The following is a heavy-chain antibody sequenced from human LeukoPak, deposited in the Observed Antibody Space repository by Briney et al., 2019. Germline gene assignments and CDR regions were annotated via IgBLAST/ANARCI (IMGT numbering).Heavy chain of an antibody. Sequence: ASVKISCKVSGYTFTDYYMHWVQQAPGKGLEWMGLVDPEDGETIYAEKFRGRVTITADKSTDTAYMELSSLRSEDTAVYYCARVPREIASIWGQGTMVTVSS. V-gene: IGHV1-69-2*01. D-gene: IGHD3-16*02. CDR2: VDPEDGET. CDR3: ARVPREIASI. CDR1: GYTFTDYY. J-gene: IGHJ3*02.